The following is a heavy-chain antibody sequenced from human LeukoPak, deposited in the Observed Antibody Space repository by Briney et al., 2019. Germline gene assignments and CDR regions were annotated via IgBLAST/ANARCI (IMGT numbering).Heavy chain of an antibody. Sequence: SVKVSCRAPGGTFGGNVIGWVRQALGQGLEWMGRIIPILGIANYAQKFQQRVTITRDMSTSTAYMELSSLRSEDTAVYYCARGLERTVNTAVLDYWGQGTLVTVSS. J-gene: IGHJ4*02. CDR3: ARGLERTVNTAVLDY. D-gene: IGHD4-17*01. V-gene: IGHV1-69*04. CDR1: GGTFGGNV. CDR2: IIPILGIA.